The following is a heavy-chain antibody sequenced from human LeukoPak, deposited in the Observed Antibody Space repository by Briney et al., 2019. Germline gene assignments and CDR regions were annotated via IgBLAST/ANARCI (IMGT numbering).Heavy chain of an antibody. CDR2: ISNNGGYT. Sequence: GGSLRLSCAAFGISFRSYGMHWVRQAPGKGLEWVSAISNNGGYTYYADSVQGRFTISRDNSKSTLCLQMNSLRAEDTAVYYCAKQLGYCSDGSCYFPYWGQGTLVTVSS. J-gene: IGHJ4*02. CDR3: AKQLGYCSDGSCYFPY. V-gene: IGHV3-23*01. D-gene: IGHD2-15*01. CDR1: GISFRSYG.